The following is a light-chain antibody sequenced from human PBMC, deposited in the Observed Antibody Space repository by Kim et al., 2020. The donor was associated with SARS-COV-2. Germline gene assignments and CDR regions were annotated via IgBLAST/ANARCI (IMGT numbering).Light chain of an antibody. J-gene: IGLJ3*02. Sequence: ELTQPPSASGTPGQRVTISCSGSKSNIGGNPVNWYQQLPGTAPKVLIYSNYERPSGVPNRFSGSKSDTSASLAISGLQSEDEADYYCAAWDDSLTGWVFGGGTKLTVL. CDR2: SNY. CDR1: KSNIGGNP. V-gene: IGLV1-44*01. CDR3: AAWDDSLTGWV.